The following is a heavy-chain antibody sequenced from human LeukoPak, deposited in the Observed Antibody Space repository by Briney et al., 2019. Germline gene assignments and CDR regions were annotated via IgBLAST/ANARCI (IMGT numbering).Heavy chain of an antibody. D-gene: IGHD4-23*01. V-gene: IGHV5-51*01. CDR3: ASRPFETTVVPWDFY. Sequence: GESLKISCKGSGYSFTSYWIGWVRQMPGKGLEWMGIIYPRDSDTRYSPSFQGQVTISADKSISTAYLQWSSLKASDTAIYYCASRPFETTVVPWDFYWGQGTQVTVSS. CDR1: GYSFTSYW. CDR2: IYPRDSDT. J-gene: IGHJ4*02.